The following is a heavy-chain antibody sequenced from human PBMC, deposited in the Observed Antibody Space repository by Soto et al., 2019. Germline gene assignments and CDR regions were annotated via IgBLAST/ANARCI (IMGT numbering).Heavy chain of an antibody. CDR3: ARAVPYSVGARLAY. D-gene: IGHD1-26*01. CDR2: ISTYNTNT. J-gene: IGHJ4*02. Sequence: QVQLVQSGAEVKKPGASVKVSCKASGYTFTTYGITWVRQAPGQGLEWMGWISTYNTNTNYAQNVQGRVTMTTDTSTSTAYMELRSLRSDDTAVYYCARAVPYSVGARLAYWGQGTLVTVSS. V-gene: IGHV1-18*01. CDR1: GYTFTTYG.